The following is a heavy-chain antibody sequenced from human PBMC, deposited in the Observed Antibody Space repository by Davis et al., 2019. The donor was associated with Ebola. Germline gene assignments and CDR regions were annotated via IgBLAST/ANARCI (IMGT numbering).Heavy chain of an antibody. J-gene: IGHJ4*02. CDR3: ARGTTREYSGYAGY. D-gene: IGHD5-12*01. CDR1: GFTFSAYW. V-gene: IGHV3-7*03. CDR2: IKYDGTEK. Sequence: GGSLRLSCAASGFTFSAYWMNWVRQAPGKGLEWVANIKYDGTEKYYVDSVKGRFTISRDNAKNSLYLQMSNLRAEDTAMYYCARGTTREYSGYAGYWCQGTLVTVSS.